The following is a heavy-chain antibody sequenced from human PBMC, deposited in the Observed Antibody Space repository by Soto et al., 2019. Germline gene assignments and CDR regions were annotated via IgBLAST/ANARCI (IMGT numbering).Heavy chain of an antibody. J-gene: IGHJ4*02. D-gene: IGHD6-6*01. CDR1: GFTLSSHA. V-gene: IGHV3-23*01. CDR2: ISDSGGRT. CDR3: AGDSSGLVRKWYFDY. Sequence: QLLESGGGLVQPGGSLRLSCAASGFTLSSHAMTWVRQAPERGLEWVSYISDSGGRTYYSDSVKGRFTISRDNSKNTLYLQMDSLRAEDTAVYYCAGDSSGLVRKWYFDYWGQGTLVTVSS.